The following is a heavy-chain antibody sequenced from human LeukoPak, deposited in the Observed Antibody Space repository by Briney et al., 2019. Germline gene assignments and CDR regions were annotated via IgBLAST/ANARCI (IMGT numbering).Heavy chain of an antibody. Sequence: PSETLSLTCTVSGGSISSYYWSWIRQPPGKGLEWIGYIYTSGSTNYNPSLKSRVTISVDTSKNQFSLKLSSVTAADTAVYYCAGPHGYCSGGSCYSLAENWFDPWGQGTLVTVSS. D-gene: IGHD2-15*01. CDR3: AGPHGYCSGGSCYSLAENWFDP. CDR2: IYTSGST. V-gene: IGHV4-4*09. J-gene: IGHJ5*02. CDR1: GGSISSYY.